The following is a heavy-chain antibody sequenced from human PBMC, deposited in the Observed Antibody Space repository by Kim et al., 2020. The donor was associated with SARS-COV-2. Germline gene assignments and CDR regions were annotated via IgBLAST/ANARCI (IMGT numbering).Heavy chain of an antibody. CDR1: GDSVSTNSAA. V-gene: IGHV6-1*01. D-gene: IGHD5-12*01. Sequence: SQTLSLTCAISGDSVSTNSAAWNWIRQSPSRGLEWGRTHYSSRWYNDYAVSVKSRITINPDTSKNQFSLQLNSVTPEDTAVYFCARGWLRSGFKYWGQGTLVTVSS. CDR3: ARGWLRSGFKY. J-gene: IGHJ4*02. CDR2: THYSSRWYN.